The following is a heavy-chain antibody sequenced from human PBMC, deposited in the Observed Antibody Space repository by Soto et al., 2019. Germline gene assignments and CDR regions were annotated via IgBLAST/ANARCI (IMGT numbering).Heavy chain of an antibody. Sequence: TGGSLRLSCAASRFTSGYYAMNWVRQAPGKGLEWVSTISSNGENTHDADSVKGRFIISSDNSSNTVALQMNMLRGEDTAIYYCIACVSAHFASSGQGTLVTVSS. V-gene: IGHV3-23*01. CDR2: ISSNGENT. J-gene: IGHJ4*01. CDR1: RFTSGYYA. CDR3: IACVSAHFAS.